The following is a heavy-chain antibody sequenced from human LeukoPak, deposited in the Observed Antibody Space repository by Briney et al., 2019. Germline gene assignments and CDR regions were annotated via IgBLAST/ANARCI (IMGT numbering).Heavy chain of an antibody. J-gene: IGHJ4*02. CDR1: GLTFSNYW. CDR3: IEGYGY. Sequence: GGSLRLSCAVSGLTFSNYWMHWVRQAPGKGLVWVSRIYNDGSSTSYADSVKGRFTISRDNAKSTLYLQMNSLRAEDTAVYYCIEGYGYWGQGTLVTVSS. D-gene: IGHD4-17*01. V-gene: IGHV3-74*01. CDR2: IYNDGSST.